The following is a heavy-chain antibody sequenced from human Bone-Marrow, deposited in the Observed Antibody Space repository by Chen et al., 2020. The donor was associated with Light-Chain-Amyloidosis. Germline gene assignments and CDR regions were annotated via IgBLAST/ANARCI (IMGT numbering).Heavy chain of an antibody. J-gene: IGHJ4*02. D-gene: IGHD5-12*01. CDR1: GTTFPNYW. Sequence: EVQLEQSGPEVKKPGESLKISCKGLGTTFPNYWTGWVRQMPGKGLEWMGVIYPDDSDARYSPSFEGQVTISADKSITTAYLQWRSLKASDTAMYYCARRRDGYNFDYWGQGTLVTVSS. V-gene: IGHV5-51*01. CDR3: ARRRDGYNFDY. CDR2: IYPDDSDA.